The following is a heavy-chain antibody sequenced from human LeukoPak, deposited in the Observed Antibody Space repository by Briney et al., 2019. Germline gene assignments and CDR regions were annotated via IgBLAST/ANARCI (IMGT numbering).Heavy chain of an antibody. J-gene: IGHJ6*02. CDR2: IIPLLGVA. D-gene: IGHD1-1*01. CDR1: GGTLTSYA. V-gene: IGHV1-69*04. CDR3: ARGRRGPGIGDYYYGMDV. Sequence: ASVKVSCKASGGTLTSYAISWVRQAPGQGLEWMGRIIPLLGVANYAQKFQGRVTITADKSTSTAYMELSSLRSEDTAVYYCARGRRGPGIGDYYYGMDVWGQGTTVTVSS.